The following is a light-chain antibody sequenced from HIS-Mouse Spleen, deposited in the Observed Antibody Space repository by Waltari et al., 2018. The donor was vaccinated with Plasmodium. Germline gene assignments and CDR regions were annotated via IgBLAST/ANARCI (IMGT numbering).Light chain of an antibody. Sequence: SYELTQPPSVSVSPGQTARTPCAGEGLPTKYSYWYQQKSGQAPVLVIYEDSKRPSGIPERFSGSSSGTMATLTISGAQVEDEADYYCYSTDSSGNHRVFGGGTKLTVL. J-gene: IGLJ3*02. CDR2: EDS. CDR3: YSTDSSGNHRV. CDR1: GLPTKY. V-gene: IGLV3-10*01.